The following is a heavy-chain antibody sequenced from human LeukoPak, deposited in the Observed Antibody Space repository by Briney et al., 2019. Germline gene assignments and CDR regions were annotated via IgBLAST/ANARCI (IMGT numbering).Heavy chain of an antibody. CDR3: ARGSTYSSGWYTGFDY. CDR2: ISSGGTTI. J-gene: IGHJ4*02. V-gene: IGHV3-11*04. D-gene: IGHD6-19*01. Sequence: GGSLRLSCAASGFTISDYSMSWIRQAPGKGLEWVSHISSGGTTIYYADSVKGRFTISRDNAKNSLYLQMNSLRAEDTAVYYCARGSTYSSGWYTGFDYWGQGTLVTVSS. CDR1: GFTISDYS.